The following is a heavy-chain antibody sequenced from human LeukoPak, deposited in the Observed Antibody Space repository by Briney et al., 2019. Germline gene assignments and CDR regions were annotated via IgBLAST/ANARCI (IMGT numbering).Heavy chain of an antibody. CDR3: ARLPSTGQAFDY. J-gene: IGHJ4*02. CDR2: IFPGDSDT. Sequence: GASLQISCSGSGYSFISYWIGWVRQMPGKGLEWLGIIFPGDSDTRYSPSFQGQVTISADKSISTAYLQWSSLQASDTAMYYCARLPSTGQAFDYWGQGTLVTVSS. V-gene: IGHV5-51*01. CDR1: GYSFISYW. D-gene: IGHD7-27*01.